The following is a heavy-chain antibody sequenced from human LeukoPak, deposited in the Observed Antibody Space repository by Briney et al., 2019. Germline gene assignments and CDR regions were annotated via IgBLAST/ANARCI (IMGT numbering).Heavy chain of an antibody. CDR1: GGTFSSYA. Sequence: GASVKVSCKASGGTFSSYAISWVRQAPGQGLEWMGGIIPIFGTANYAQKFQGRVTITADKSTSTAYMELSSLRSEDTAVYYCARHVSSAHYYYYYMDVWGKGTTVTVSS. CDR3: ARHVSSAHYYYYYMDV. D-gene: IGHD6-6*01. V-gene: IGHV1-69*06. CDR2: IIPIFGTA. J-gene: IGHJ6*03.